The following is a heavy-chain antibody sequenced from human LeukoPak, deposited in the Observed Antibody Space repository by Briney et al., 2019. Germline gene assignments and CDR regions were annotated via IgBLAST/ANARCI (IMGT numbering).Heavy chain of an antibody. CDR1: GYTFTSYG. CDR3: ARDRNLRGEADITMVRGGGYYYMDV. D-gene: IGHD3-10*01. Sequence: GASVKVSCKASGYTFTSYGISWVRQAPGQGLEWMGWISAYNGNTNYAQKLQGRVTMTTDTSTSTAYMELRSLRSDDTAVYYCARDRNLRGEADITMVRGGGYYYMDVWGKGTTVTISS. J-gene: IGHJ6*03. V-gene: IGHV1-18*01. CDR2: ISAYNGNT.